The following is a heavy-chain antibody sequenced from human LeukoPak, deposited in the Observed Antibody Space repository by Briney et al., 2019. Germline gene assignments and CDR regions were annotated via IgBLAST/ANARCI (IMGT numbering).Heavy chain of an antibody. J-gene: IGHJ4*02. CDR2: IYTSGST. CDR1: GGSISSGSYY. CDR3: ARGAGYDFWSGPSHFDY. V-gene: IGHV4-61*02. Sequence: SQTLSLTCTVSGGSISSGSYYWSWIRQPAGKGLEWIGRIYTSGSTNYNPSLKSRVTISVDTSKNQFSLKLSSVTAADTAVYYCARGAGYDFWSGPSHFDYWGQGTLVTVSS. D-gene: IGHD3-3*01.